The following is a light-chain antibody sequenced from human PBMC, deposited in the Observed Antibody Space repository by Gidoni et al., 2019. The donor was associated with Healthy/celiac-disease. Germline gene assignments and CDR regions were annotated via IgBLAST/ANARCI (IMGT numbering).Light chain of an antibody. V-gene: IGKV3-11*01. Sequence: EIVLTQSPATLSLSTCERATLSCRASQSVRSYLAWYQQKPGKAPRLLIYDASNRATGIPARFSGSGSGTDFPLTLSILEPEDFAVYYCQQRSNWPPLTFGGGTKVEIK. CDR2: DAS. CDR3: QQRSNWPPLT. J-gene: IGKJ4*01. CDR1: QSVRSY.